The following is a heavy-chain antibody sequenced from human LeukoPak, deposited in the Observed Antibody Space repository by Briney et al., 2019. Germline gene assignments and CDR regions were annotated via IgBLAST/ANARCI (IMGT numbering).Heavy chain of an antibody. J-gene: IGHJ3*02. V-gene: IGHV3-15*01. CDR3: AAVGEWLSNAFNT. CDR2: IKSRGDGETR. Sequence: GGSLRLSCAASGFTFSIVWMSWVRQAPGKGLEWVGRIKSRGDGETRDYAAPVKDRFIISRDDSKNTLYLQMDSLRTEDTAIYYCAAVGEWLSNAFNTWGQGTLVTVSA. D-gene: IGHD3-3*01. CDR1: GFTFSIVW.